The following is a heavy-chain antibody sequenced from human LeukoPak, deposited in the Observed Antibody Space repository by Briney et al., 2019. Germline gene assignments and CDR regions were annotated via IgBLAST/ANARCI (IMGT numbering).Heavy chain of an antibody. D-gene: IGHD1-1*01. CDR1: GGSFSGYY. J-gene: IGHJ6*02. Sequence: KPSETLSLTCAVYGGSFSGYYWSWIRQPPGKGLEWIGEINHSGSTNYNPSLKSRVTISVDTSKNQFSLKLSSVTAADTAVYYCARDLVQARAGLGYYYYGMDVWGQGTTVTVSS. CDR2: INHSGST. V-gene: IGHV4-34*01. CDR3: ARDLVQARAGLGYYYYGMDV.